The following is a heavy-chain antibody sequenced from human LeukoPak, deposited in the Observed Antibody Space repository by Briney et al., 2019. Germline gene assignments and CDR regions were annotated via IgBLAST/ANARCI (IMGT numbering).Heavy chain of an antibody. D-gene: IGHD2-15*01. CDR3: ARGLAANDWFDP. CDR1: GFTFSDYY. V-gene: IGHV3-11*01. CDR2: ISASSGTR. J-gene: IGHJ5*02. Sequence: GGSLRLSCAASGFTFSDYYMNWIRQAPGKGLEWLSYISASSGTRYYAGSVKGRFTISRDNAKNSLYLQMNSLRAEDTAVYYCARGLAANDWFDPWGQGTLVTVSS.